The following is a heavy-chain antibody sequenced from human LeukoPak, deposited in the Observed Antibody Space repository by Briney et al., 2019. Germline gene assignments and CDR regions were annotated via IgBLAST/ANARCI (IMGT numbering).Heavy chain of an antibody. CDR2: ISSSSSTI. D-gene: IGHD3-3*01. CDR3: ARERQNKDFWSGGDY. CDR1: GFTFSSYS. V-gene: IGHV3-48*04. Sequence: GGSLRLSCAASGFTFSSYSMYWVRQAPGKGLEWVSYISSSSSTIYYADSVKGRFTISRDNAKNSLYLQMNSLRPEDTAVYYCARERQNKDFWSGGDYWGQGTLVTVSS. J-gene: IGHJ4*02.